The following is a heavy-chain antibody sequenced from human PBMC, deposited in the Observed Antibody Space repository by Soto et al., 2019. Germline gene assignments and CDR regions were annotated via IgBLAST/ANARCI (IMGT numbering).Heavy chain of an antibody. V-gene: IGHV4-34*01. CDR1: GGSFSGYY. CDR2: INHSGST. Sequence: SETLSLTCAVYGGSFSGYYLSWIRQPPGKGLEWIGEINHSGSTNYNPSLKSRVTISVDTSKNQFSLKLSSVTAADTAVYYCARWGIVATTRLLNAFDIWGQGTMVTV. J-gene: IGHJ3*02. D-gene: IGHD5-12*01. CDR3: ARWGIVATTRLLNAFDI.